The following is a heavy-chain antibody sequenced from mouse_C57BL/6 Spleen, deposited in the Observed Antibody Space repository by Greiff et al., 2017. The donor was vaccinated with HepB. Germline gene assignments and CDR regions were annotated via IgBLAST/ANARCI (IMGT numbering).Heavy chain of an antibody. CDR1: GYTFTSYW. D-gene: IGHD1-1*01. J-gene: IGHJ4*01. V-gene: IGHV1-55*01. Sequence: QVQLQQPGAELVKPGASVKMSCKASGYTFTSYWITWVKQRPGQGLEWIGDIYPGSGSTNYNEKFKSKATLTVDTSSSTAYMQLSSLTSEDSAVYYCARGRYYGSSGAMDYWGQGTSVTVSS. CDR3: ARGRYYGSSGAMDY. CDR2: IYPGSGST.